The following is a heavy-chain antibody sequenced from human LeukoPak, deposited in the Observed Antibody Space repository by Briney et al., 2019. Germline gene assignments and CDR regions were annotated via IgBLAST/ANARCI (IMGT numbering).Heavy chain of an antibody. CDR3: ARYSEPPRYFDY. D-gene: IGHD2-15*01. Sequence: PSETLSLTCTVSGGSISGYYWTWIRQPPGKGLEWIGYIYYSGTTNYNPSLKSRVTISVDTSNNQFSLRLTSVTAADTAVYYCARYSEPPRYFDYWGQGTLVTVSS. CDR2: IYYSGTT. V-gene: IGHV4-59*01. J-gene: IGHJ4*02. CDR1: GGSISGYY.